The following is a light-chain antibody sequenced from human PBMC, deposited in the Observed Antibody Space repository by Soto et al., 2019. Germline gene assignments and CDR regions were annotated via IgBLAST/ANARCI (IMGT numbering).Light chain of an antibody. CDR1: QSISSW. Sequence: DIQITQSPSTLSASVGDRLTITCRASQSISSWLAWHQQKPGHAPKLLIYDASSLDSGVPSRFIGSGSGTEFTLTIRSMTPDDFATYYCQQYNSHPTFGQGTRLEIK. V-gene: IGKV1-5*01. CDR3: QQYNSHPT. CDR2: DAS. J-gene: IGKJ5*01.